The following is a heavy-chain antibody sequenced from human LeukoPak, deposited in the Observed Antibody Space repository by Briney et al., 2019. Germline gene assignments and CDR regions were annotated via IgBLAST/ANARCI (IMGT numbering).Heavy chain of an antibody. CDR2: INPNSGGT. CDR3: ARYLRERGSSDY. Sequence: WASEKVSCKASGYTFTGYYMHWVRQAPGQGLEWMGWINPNSGGTNYAQKFQGRVTMTRDTSISTAYMELSRLRSDDTAVYYCARYLRERGSSDYWGQGTLVTVSS. CDR1: GYTFTGYY. J-gene: IGHJ4*02. D-gene: IGHD2-15*01. V-gene: IGHV1-2*02.